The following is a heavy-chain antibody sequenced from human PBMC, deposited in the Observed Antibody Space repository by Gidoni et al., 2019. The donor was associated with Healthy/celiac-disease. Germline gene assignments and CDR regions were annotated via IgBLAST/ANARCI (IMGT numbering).Heavy chain of an antibody. J-gene: IGHJ6*02. CDR1: GFTFSSYA. V-gene: IGHV3-23*01. Sequence: EVQLLESGGGLVQPGGSLRLSCAASGFTFSSYAMSWVRQAPGKGLEWVSAISGSGGSTYYADSVKGRFTISRDNSKNTLYLQMNSLRAEDTAVYYCAKAASSITIFGVVSRIDYYYGMDVWGQGTTVTVSS. CDR2: ISGSGGST. CDR3: AKAASSITIFGVVSRIDYYYGMDV. D-gene: IGHD3-3*01.